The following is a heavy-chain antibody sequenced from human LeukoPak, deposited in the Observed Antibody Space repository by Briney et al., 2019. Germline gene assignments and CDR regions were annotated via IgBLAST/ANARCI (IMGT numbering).Heavy chain of an antibody. D-gene: IGHD3-10*01. CDR1: GFTFSSYW. J-gene: IGHJ4*02. CDR3: ARDIIARGVDY. Sequence: GGSLRLSCAASGFTFSSYWMHWVRQAPGKGLVWVSRITSDGSSTTYADSVKGRFTNSRDNAKNTLYLQMNSLRAEDTAVYYCARDIIARGVDYWGQGTLVTVSS. V-gene: IGHV3-74*01. CDR2: ITSDGSST.